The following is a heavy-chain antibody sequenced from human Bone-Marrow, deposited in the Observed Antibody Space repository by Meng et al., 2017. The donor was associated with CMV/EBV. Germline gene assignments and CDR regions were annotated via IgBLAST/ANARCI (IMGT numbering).Heavy chain of an antibody. CDR1: GLSVSSTY. CDR2: IYSDGNT. Sequence: GESLKISCAASGLSVSSTYITWVRQAPGKGLEWVSAIYSDGNTYYADSVKGRFTISRDNSKNTLYLQMSSLRVEDTAVYYCARTRAYYYYYYGMDVWGQGTTVTVSS. J-gene: IGHJ6*02. CDR3: ARTRAYYYYYYGMDV. V-gene: IGHV3-53*01.